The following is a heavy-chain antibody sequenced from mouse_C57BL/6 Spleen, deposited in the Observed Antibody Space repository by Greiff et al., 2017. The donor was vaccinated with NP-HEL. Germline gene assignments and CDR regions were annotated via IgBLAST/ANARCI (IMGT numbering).Heavy chain of an antibody. J-gene: IGHJ2*01. Sequence: EVQLQQSGPELVKPGASVKISCKASGYTFTDYYMNWVKQSHGKSLEWIGDINPNNGGTSYNQKFKGKATLTVDKSSSTAYMELRSLTSEDSAVYYCARGEGGTSDYFDYWGQGTTLTVSS. CDR3: ARGEGGTSDYFDY. V-gene: IGHV1-26*01. CDR1: GYTFTDYY. D-gene: IGHD2-14*01. CDR2: INPNNGGT.